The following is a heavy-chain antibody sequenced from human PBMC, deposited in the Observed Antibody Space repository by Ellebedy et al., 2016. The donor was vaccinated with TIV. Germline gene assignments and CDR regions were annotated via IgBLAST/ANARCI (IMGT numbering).Heavy chain of an antibody. D-gene: IGHD1-26*01. V-gene: IGHV1-18*01. CDR3: ARGVGSTPLDY. J-gene: IGHJ4*02. CDR1: GYTFTSYG. Sequence: AASVKVSCKASGYTFTSYGISWVRQAPGQGPEWMGWISGYSGNTNYAQKLQGRVTMTIDTSTSTAYMELRSLRSDDTAVYFCARGVGSTPLDYWGQGTLVTVSS. CDR2: ISGYSGNT.